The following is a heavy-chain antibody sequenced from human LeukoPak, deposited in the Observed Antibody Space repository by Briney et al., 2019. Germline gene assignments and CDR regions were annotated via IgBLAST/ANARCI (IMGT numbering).Heavy chain of an antibody. D-gene: IGHD6-13*01. CDR1: GYTLTELS. CDR3: ARVSEIAAAVRTFDY. Sequence: ASVKVSCKVSGYTLTELSMHWVRQAPGQGLEWMGWINTNTGNPTYAQGFTGRFVFSLDTSVSTAYLQISSLKAEDTAVYYCARVSEIAAAVRTFDYWGQGTLVTVSS. J-gene: IGHJ4*02. V-gene: IGHV7-4-1*02. CDR2: INTNTGNP.